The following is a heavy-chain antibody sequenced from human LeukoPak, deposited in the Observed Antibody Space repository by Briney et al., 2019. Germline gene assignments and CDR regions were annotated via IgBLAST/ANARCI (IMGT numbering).Heavy chain of an antibody. CDR2: IRYDGSNK. V-gene: IGHV3-30*02. Sequence: GGSLRLSCAASGFTFSSYVMHWVRRAPGKGLEWVAFIRYDGSNKYYADSVKGRFTISRDNSKNTLYLQMNSLRAEDTAVYYCAKSTIVGATVGAFDIWGQGTMVTVSS. J-gene: IGHJ3*02. CDR1: GFTFSSYV. D-gene: IGHD1-26*01. CDR3: AKSTIVGATVGAFDI.